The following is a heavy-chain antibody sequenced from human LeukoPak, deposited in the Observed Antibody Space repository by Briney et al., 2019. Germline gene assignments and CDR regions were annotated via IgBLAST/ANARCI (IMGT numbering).Heavy chain of an antibody. Sequence: NTSETLSLTCTVSGGSISGYYWTWIRQPPGKGLEWIGYISYSGSTSSHPSLKSRVTISLDTSKNQFSLKLTSVTAADTAVYYCVRGYSGYPYYLDYWGQGTLVTVSS. D-gene: IGHD5-12*01. V-gene: IGHV4-59*08. CDR1: GGSISGYY. CDR3: VRGYSGYPYYLDY. CDR2: ISYSGST. J-gene: IGHJ4*02.